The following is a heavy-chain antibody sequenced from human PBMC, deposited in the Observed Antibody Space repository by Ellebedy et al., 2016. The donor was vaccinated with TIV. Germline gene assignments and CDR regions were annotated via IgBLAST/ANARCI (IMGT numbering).Heavy chain of an antibody. CDR1: GFTFSSYA. CDR3: ARDGDENCGGDCYYYYYGMDV. J-gene: IGHJ6*02. D-gene: IGHD2-21*02. CDR2: ISSDGSNK. Sequence: GESLKISCAASGFTFSSYAMHWVRQAPGKGLEWVAVISSDGSNKYYADSVKGRFTISRDNSKNTLYLQMNSLRAEDTAVYYCARDGDENCGGDCYYYYYGMDVWGQGTTVTVSS. V-gene: IGHV3-30-3*01.